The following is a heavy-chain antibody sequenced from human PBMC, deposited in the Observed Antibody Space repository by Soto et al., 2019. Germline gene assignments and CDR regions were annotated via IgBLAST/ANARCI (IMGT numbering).Heavy chain of an antibody. CDR3: ARDGWEAMGAAYWGYFGSCDY. V-gene: IGHV1-18*01. CDR1: GYTFTSYG. J-gene: IGHJ4*02. Sequence: QVQLVQSGAEVKKPGASVKVSCKASGYTFTSYGISWVRQAPGQGLEWMGWISAYNGNTNYAQKLQGRVTMTTDTSTSTAYMELRSLRSDDTAVYYCARDGWEAMGAAYWGYFGSCDYWGQGTLVTVSS. D-gene: IGHD2-15*01. CDR2: ISAYNGNT.